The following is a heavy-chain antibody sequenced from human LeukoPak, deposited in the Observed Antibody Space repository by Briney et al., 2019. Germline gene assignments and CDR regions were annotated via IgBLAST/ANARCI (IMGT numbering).Heavy chain of an antibody. V-gene: IGHV1-18*01. CDR3: ANYGSGSYSLAAGNYYYGMDV. CDR1: GYTFTSYG. CDR2: ISAYNGNT. Sequence: GASVKVSCKASGYTFTSYGISWVRQAPGQGLEWMGWISAYNGNTNYAQKFQGRVTITADKSTSTAYMELSSLRSEDTAVYYCANYGSGSYSLAAGNYYYGMDVWGQGTTVTVSS. J-gene: IGHJ6*02. D-gene: IGHD3-10*01.